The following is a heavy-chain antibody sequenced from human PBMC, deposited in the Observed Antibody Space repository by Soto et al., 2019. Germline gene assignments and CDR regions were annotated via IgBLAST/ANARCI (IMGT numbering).Heavy chain of an antibody. CDR1: GFTFSSYS. J-gene: IGHJ5*02. V-gene: IGHV3-48*01. CDR3: ARDGEQWLNWFDP. Sequence: EVQLVESGGGLVQPGGSLRLSCAASGFTFSSYSINWVRQAPGKGLEWVSYISSTTIYYADSVKGRFTISRDNAKNSLYLQMNSLRAEDTAVYYCARDGEQWLNWFDPWGQGTLVTVSS. CDR2: ISSTTI. D-gene: IGHD6-19*01.